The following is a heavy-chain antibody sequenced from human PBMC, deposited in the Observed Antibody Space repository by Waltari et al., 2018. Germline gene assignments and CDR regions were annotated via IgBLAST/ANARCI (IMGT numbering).Heavy chain of an antibody. D-gene: IGHD1-26*01. CDR3: AAVGPIVGATTFAFDV. V-gene: IGHV1-69-2*01. J-gene: IGHJ3*01. CDR1: GYTFVDYY. CDR2: IDPEDGET. Sequence: EVQLVQSGAELKKPGAPVKISCKASGYTFVDYYIHWLQQAPGRGLEWVGLIDPEDGETLSSERFQGRVTMTADVSAATIYMEITSLRSEDTAVYYCAAVGPIVGATTFAFDVWGQGTIVTVSS.